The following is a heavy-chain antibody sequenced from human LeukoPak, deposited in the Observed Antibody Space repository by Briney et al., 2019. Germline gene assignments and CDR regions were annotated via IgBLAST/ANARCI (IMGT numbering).Heavy chain of an antibody. CDR3: ARGGYYYGSGSFPFDY. V-gene: IGHV1-2*06. Sequence: ASVKVSCKASGYTFTGYYMHWVRQAPGQGLEWMGRINPNSGGTNHAQKFQGRVTMTRDTSISTAYMELSRLRSDDTAVYYCARGGYYYGSGSFPFDYWGQGTLVTVSS. CDR1: GYTFTGYY. J-gene: IGHJ4*02. CDR2: INPNSGGT. D-gene: IGHD3-10*01.